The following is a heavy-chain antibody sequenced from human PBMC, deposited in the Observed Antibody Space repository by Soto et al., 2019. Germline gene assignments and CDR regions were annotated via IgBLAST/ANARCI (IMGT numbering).Heavy chain of an antibody. CDR3: AKQLGRYYYYGMDV. V-gene: IGHV3-23*01. CDR2: ISGSGGST. CDR1: GFTFSSYA. Sequence: GSLRLSCAASGFTFSSYAMSWVRQAPGKGLEWVSAISGSGGSTYYADSVKGRFTISRDNSKNTLYLQMNSLRAEDTAVYYCAKQLGRYYYYGMDVWGQGTTVTVSS. D-gene: IGHD1-1*01. J-gene: IGHJ6*02.